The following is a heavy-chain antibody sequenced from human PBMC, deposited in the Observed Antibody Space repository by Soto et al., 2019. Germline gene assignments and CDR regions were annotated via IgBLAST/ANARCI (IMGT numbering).Heavy chain of an antibody. V-gene: IGHV1-18*01. D-gene: IGHD6-13*01. CDR1: GYTFISYG. J-gene: IGHJ4*02. CDR3: ARAGFSTSWRGLLGNGAHGVEIDF. Sequence: QVQLVQSGAEVKKTGASVEVSCKASGYTFISYGISWVRQAPGQGLEWMGWISTYNGKTNYAQIFQGRGTMTTDRSTSTSYMELRSLRSDDTAVYDCARAGFSTSWRGLLGNGAHGVEIDFWGQGTLVTVSS. CDR2: ISTYNGKT.